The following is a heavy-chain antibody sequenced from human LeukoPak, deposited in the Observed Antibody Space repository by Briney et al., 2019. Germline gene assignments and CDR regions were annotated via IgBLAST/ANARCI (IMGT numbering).Heavy chain of an antibody. Sequence: SETLSLTCTVSGGSISSSSYYWGWIRQPPGKGLEWIGSIYCSGSTYYNPSLKSRVTISVDTSKNQFSLKLSSVTAADTAVYYCARERGAASFDYWGQGTLVTVSS. D-gene: IGHD6-13*01. J-gene: IGHJ4*02. CDR3: ARERGAASFDY. V-gene: IGHV4-39*07. CDR1: GGSISSSSYY. CDR2: IYCSGST.